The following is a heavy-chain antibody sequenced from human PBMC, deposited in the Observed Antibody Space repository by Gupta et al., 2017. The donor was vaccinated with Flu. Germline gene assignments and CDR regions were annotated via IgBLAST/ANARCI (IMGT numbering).Heavy chain of an antibody. V-gene: IGHV3-23*01. CDR1: GFTFSSYA. D-gene: IGHD3-3*01. Sequence: EVQLLESGGGLLQPGGSLRLSCAPSGFTFSSYAMSWVRQAPGEGLEWVSSISGSGSTTDYADSVKGRFTISRDNSKNMLYLQMNNLRAEDTAVYYCAKGATSIFGVIILDFWGQGTLVTVSS. J-gene: IGHJ4*02. CDR2: ISGSGSTT. CDR3: AKGATSIFGVIILDF.